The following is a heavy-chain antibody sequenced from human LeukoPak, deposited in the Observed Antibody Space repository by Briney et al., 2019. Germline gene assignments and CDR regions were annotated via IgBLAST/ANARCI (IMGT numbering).Heavy chain of an antibody. J-gene: IGHJ4*02. D-gene: IGHD5-12*01. V-gene: IGHV3-11*05. CDR3: ARDSGYSGYSDY. CDR1: GFTFSDYY. Sequence: PGGSLRLSCAASGFTFSDYYMSWIRQAPGKGLEWVSYISSSSSYTAYAASVQGRFTISRDNAKNSLNLQMNSLRAEDTAVYYCARDSGYSGYSDYWGQGTLVTVSS. CDR2: ISSSSSYT.